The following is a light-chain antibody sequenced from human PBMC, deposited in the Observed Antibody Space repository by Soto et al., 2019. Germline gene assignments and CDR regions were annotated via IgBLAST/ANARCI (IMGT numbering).Light chain of an antibody. V-gene: IGKV3-20*01. CDR2: GAS. CDR1: QSVSSSY. Sequence: EIVLTQSPGTLSLSPGERATLSCRASQSVSSSYLAWYQQKPGQAPRLLIYGASSRATGIPDRFSGSGSGTDFTLTISRLEPEAFAVYYCQQYGGSPPSAFGPGTKVDIK. CDR3: QQYGGSPPSA. J-gene: IGKJ3*01.